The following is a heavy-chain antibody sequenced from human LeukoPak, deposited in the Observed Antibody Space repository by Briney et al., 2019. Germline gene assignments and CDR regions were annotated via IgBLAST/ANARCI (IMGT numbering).Heavy chain of an antibody. CDR3: ATLLLGVGGDY. Sequence: GRSLRLSCAASGFTFSSYGMHWLRQAPGKGLEWVALISHDGSDKYYADSVKGRFTISRDNSKYTLYLQMNSLRAEDTAMYSCATLLLGVGGDYWGQGTLVTV. V-gene: IGHV3-30*03. J-gene: IGHJ4*02. D-gene: IGHD3-16*01. CDR2: ISHDGSDK. CDR1: GFTFSSYG.